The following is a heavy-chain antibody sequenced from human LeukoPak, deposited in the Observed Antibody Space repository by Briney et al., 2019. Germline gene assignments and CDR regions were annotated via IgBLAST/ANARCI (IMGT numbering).Heavy chain of an antibody. V-gene: IGHV3-7*01. CDR1: GFTFSSYE. CDR3: ARDQGYYYDILTGPVDY. CDR2: IKQDGSEK. D-gene: IGHD3-9*01. J-gene: IGHJ4*02. Sequence: PGGSLRLSCAASGFTFSSYEMNWVRQAPGKGLEWVANIKQDGSEKYYVDSVKGRFTISRDNAKNSLYLQMNSLRAEDTAVYYCARDQGYYYDILTGPVDYWGQGTLVTVSS.